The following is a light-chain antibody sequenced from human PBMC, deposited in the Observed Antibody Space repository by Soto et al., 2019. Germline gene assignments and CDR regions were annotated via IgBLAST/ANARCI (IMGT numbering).Light chain of an antibody. Sequence: QLVLTQPPSASETPGQRVTISCSGSSSNIGIKTVDWFQQLPGTAPKLLIYNNNQRPSGVPDRFSGSKSGTSASLAISGLQSEDESDYYCAAWDDSLNGYVFGTGTKLTVL. CDR1: SSNIGIKT. CDR3: AAWDDSLNGYV. CDR2: NNN. V-gene: IGLV1-44*01. J-gene: IGLJ1*01.